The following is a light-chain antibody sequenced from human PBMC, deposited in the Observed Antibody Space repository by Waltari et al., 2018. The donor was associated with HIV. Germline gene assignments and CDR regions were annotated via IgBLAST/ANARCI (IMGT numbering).Light chain of an antibody. J-gene: IGLJ2*01. V-gene: IGLV2-8*01. CDR2: EVT. CDR3: SSFANRDGFYVL. Sequence: QSALTQPPSASGSPGQSVPLPCTGTNSDIGTYAYVSWYQQHPGKAPKLVISEVTKRPSGVSDRFSGSKSGNTAFLTVSGLQAEDEADYYCSSFANRDGFYVLFGGGTRLTVL. CDR1: NSDIGTYAY.